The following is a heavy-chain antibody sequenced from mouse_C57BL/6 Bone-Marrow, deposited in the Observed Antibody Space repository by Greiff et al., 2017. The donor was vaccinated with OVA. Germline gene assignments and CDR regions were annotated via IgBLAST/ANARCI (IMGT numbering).Heavy chain of an antibody. D-gene: IGHD5-1*01. CDR2: IDPETGGT. CDR3: TRYLDYFDY. V-gene: IGHV1-15*01. CDR1: GYTFTDYE. J-gene: IGHJ2*01. Sequence: QVQLQQSGAELVRPGASVTLSCKASGYTFTDYEMHWVKQTPVHGLEWIGAIDPETGGTAYNQKFKGKAILTADKSSSTAYMELRSLTSEDSAVYYCTRYLDYFDYWGQGTTLTVSS.